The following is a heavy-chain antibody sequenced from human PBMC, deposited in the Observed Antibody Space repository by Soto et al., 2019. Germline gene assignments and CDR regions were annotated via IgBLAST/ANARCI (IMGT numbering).Heavy chain of an antibody. CDR2: ISSSSSYI. CDR1: GLTFSSYS. CDR3: AIESEWLCNGYYDSMDV. J-gene: IGHJ6*02. V-gene: IGHV3-21*01. Sequence: GGSLRLSCAASGLTFSSYSMNWVRQAPGKGLEWVSSISSSSSYIYYADSVKGRFTISRDNAKNSLYLQMNSLRAEDTDVYYCAIESEWLCNGYYDSMDVWGQGTTVTVSS. D-gene: IGHD3-3*01.